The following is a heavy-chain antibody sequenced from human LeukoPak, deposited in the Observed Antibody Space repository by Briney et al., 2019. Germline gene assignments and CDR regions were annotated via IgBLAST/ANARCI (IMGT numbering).Heavy chain of an antibody. Sequence: GGSLQISCKGFGYYFSTYWIGWVRPVPGEGLEGMGIIYPADSTTHYSRSFQGQVTISVDKSISTAYLQWSSLKASDTAMYYCACRKYYSTWSDPWGQGTLVTV. J-gene: IGHJ5*02. CDR3: ACRKYYSTWSDP. CDR2: IYPADSTT. D-gene: IGHD3-10*01. V-gene: IGHV5-51*01. CDR1: GYYFSTYW.